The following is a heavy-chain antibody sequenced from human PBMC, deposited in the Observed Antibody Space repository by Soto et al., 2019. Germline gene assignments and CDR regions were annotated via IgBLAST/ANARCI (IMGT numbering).Heavy chain of an antibody. CDR2: IRSKAYGGTT. V-gene: IGHV3-49*04. CDR3: TPGGIAAAGPNVY. J-gene: IGHJ4*02. CDR1: GFTFGDYA. D-gene: IGHD6-13*01. Sequence: GGSLRLSCTASGFTFGDYAMSWVRQAPGKGLEWVGFIRSKAYGGTTEYAASVKGRFTISRDDSKSIAYLQMNSLKTEDTAVYYCTPGGIAAAGPNVYWGQGTLVTVSS.